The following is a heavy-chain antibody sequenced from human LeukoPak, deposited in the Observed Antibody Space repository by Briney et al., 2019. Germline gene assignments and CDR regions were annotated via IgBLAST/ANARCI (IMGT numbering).Heavy chain of an antibody. D-gene: IGHD1-26*01. J-gene: IGHJ5*02. V-gene: IGHV1-69*05. Sequence: ASVKVSCKASGGTFSSYAISWVRQAPGQGLEWMGGIIPIFGTANYAQKFQGRVTITTDESTSTAYMELSSLRSEDTAVYYCARVLSGSSNWFDPWGQGTLVTVSS. CDR1: GGTFSSYA. CDR2: IIPIFGTA. CDR3: ARVLSGSSNWFDP.